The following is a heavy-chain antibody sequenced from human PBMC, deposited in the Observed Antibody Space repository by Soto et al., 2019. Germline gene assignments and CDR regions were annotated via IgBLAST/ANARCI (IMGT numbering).Heavy chain of an antibody. V-gene: IGHV1-18*01. D-gene: IGHD1-1*01. J-gene: IGHJ4*02. CDR1: GYTFTSYG. CDR3: ERFGTMTD. CDR2: ISAYNGNT. Sequence: QVQLVQSGAEVKKPGASVKVSCKASGYTFTSYGISWVRQAPGQGLEWMGWISAYNGNTNYAQKLQGTDTTTTDTSTNTPYMQLTSLRSDDTAMYYCERFGTMTDWGQGTLVTVS.